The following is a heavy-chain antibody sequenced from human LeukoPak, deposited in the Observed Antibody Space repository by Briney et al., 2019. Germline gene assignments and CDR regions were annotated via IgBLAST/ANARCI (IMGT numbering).Heavy chain of an antibody. CDR1: GFTFSSYW. D-gene: IGHD3-10*01. CDR2: INQNGSEK. Sequence: GGSLRLSCAVSGFTFSSYWMSWVRQAPGRGLEWVANINQNGSEKYYADSVKGRFTISRDNTKNSLYLQMNSLRAEDTAVYYCASIVEEFGELLYDYWGQGTLVTVTS. V-gene: IGHV3-7*01. J-gene: IGHJ4*02. CDR3: ASIVEEFGELLYDY.